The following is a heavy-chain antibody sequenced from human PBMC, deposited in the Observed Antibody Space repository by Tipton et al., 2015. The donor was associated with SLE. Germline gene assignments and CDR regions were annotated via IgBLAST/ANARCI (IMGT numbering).Heavy chain of an antibody. CDR1: GFTFSSYG. D-gene: IGHD6-6*01. CDR3: ARDPSGVAARYFDY. V-gene: IGHV3-30*02. CDR2: IRYDGSNK. J-gene: IGHJ4*02. Sequence: SLRLSCAASGFTFSSYGMHWVRQAPGKGLEWVAFIRYDGSNKYYADSVKGRFTISRDNSKNTLYLQMNSLRAEDTAVYYCARDPSGVAARYFDYWGQGTLVTVSS.